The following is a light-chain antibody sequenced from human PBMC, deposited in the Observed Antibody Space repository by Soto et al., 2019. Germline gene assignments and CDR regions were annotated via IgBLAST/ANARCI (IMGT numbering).Light chain of an antibody. J-gene: IGKJ5*01. Sequence: EIVFTQSPVTLSLSPVERATLSCRAIQSVNSNLAWYQQKPGQAPRLLIYGASTRASGIPARFSGSGSGTEFTLTISSLQSEDFAVYYCQQYNNWPPITFGQGTRLEIK. V-gene: IGKV3-15*01. CDR2: GAS. CDR1: QSVNSN. CDR3: QQYNNWPPIT.